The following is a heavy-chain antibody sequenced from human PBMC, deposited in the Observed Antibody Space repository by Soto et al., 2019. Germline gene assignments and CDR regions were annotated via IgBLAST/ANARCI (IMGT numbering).Heavy chain of an antibody. CDR2: ISAYNGNT. CDR1: GYTFTSYG. V-gene: IGHV1-18*01. CDR3: ASFRAGDYYYYYGMDV. Sequence: QVQLVQSGAEVKKPGASVKVSCKASGYTFTSYGFTWVRQAPGQGLEWMGWISAYNGNTNYAQKLQGRVTMTTDTSTSTAYMELRCLRSDDTAVYYCASFRAGDYYYYYGMDVWGQGTTVTVPS. J-gene: IGHJ6*02. D-gene: IGHD4-17*01.